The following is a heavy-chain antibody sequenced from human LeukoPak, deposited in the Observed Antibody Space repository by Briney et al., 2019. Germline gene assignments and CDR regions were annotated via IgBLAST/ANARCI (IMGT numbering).Heavy chain of an antibody. V-gene: IGHV4-4*07. CDR1: GGSISSYY. Sequence: PSETLSLTCTVSGGSISSYYWSWIRQPAGKGLEWIGRIYTSGSTNYNPSLKSRVTMSVDTSKNQFSLKLSSVTAADTAVYYCARGFGIAAAGRNFDYWGQGTLVTVSS. D-gene: IGHD6-13*01. CDR3: ARGFGIAAAGRNFDY. J-gene: IGHJ4*02. CDR2: IYTSGST.